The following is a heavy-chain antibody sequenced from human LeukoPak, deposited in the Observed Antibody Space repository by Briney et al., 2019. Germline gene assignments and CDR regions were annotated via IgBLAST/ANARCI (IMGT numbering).Heavy chain of an antibody. J-gene: IGHJ4*02. D-gene: IGHD5-12*01. CDR3: ARSIVATGIDY. CDR1: GYTFTSYY. V-gene: IGHV1-46*01. Sequence: GASVKVSCKASGYTFTSYYMHWVRQAPGQGLEWMGIINPSGGSTRYAQKFQGRVTMTRDTSMSTVPMELSSLRSEDTAVYYCARSIVATGIDYWGQGTLVTVSS. CDR2: INPSGGST.